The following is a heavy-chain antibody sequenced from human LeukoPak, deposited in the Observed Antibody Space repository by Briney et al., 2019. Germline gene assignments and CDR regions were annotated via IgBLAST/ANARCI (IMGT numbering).Heavy chain of an antibody. CDR2: MNPNSGNT. D-gene: IGHD1-26*01. Sequence: ASVKVSCKASGYTFTTYDSNWGRQATGQGLEWMGWMNPNSGNTGYAQKFQGRVTMTRNTSISTAYMELSSLRSEDTAVYYCARAPEWGKANYYYYMDVWGKGTTVTVSS. CDR1: GYTFTTYD. V-gene: IGHV1-8*01. J-gene: IGHJ6*03. CDR3: ARAPEWGKANYYYYMDV.